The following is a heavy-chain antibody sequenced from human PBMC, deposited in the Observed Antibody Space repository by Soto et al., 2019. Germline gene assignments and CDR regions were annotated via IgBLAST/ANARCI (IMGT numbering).Heavy chain of an antibody. D-gene: IGHD6-19*01. CDR3: AKARTLREYSSGWFDY. CDR1: GFTFSSYG. V-gene: IGHV3-30*18. CDR2: ISYDGSNK. Sequence: QVQLVESGGGVVQPGRSLRLSCAASGFTFSSYGMHWVRQAPGKGLEWVAVISYDGSNKYYADSVKGRFTISRDNSKNTLYLQMNSLRAEDTAVYFCAKARTLREYSSGWFDYWGQGTLVTVSS. J-gene: IGHJ4*02.